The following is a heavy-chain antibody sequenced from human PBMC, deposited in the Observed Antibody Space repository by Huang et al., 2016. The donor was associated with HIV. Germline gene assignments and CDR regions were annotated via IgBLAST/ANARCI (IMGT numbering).Heavy chain of an antibody. CDR1: GGTFSTYA. V-gene: IGHV1-69*01. CDR3: ARGRTRSSLYDSYYGLDV. D-gene: IGHD6-6*01. Sequence: QVQLVQSGAEVKKPGSSVKVSCKASGGTFSTYAISWVRQAPGQGLEGMGGDIPICGTAKDAQKFQGTVTITADECTSTAHMELSSLRSEDTAIYYCARGRTRSSLYDSYYGLDVWGQGTTVTVSS. J-gene: IGHJ6*02. CDR2: DIPICGTA.